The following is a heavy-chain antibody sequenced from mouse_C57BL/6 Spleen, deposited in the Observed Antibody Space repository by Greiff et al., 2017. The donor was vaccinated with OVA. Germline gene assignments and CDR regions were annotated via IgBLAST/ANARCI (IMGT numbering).Heavy chain of an antibody. Sequence: EVKLQESGEGLVKPGGSLKLSCAASGFTFSSYAMSWVRQTPEKRLEWVAYISSGGDYIYYADTVKGRFTISRDNARNTLYLQMSSLKSEDTAMYYCTRDAVNWYFDVWGTGTTVTVSS. D-gene: IGHD3-3*01. CDR1: GFTFSSYA. CDR2: ISSGGDYI. V-gene: IGHV5-9-1*02. CDR3: TRDAVNWYFDV. J-gene: IGHJ1*03.